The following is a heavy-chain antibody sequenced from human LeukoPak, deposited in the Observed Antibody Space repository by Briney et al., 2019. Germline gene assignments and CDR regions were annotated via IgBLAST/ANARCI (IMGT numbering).Heavy chain of an antibody. Sequence: SETLSLTCTVSGGSISSGGYYWPWIRQYPGKGLEWIGYIYNSGTTYYNPSLQRRVTISGDTSKNQFSLKLSSVTAADTAVYYCARTAGWSFGFDYWGQGTLVTVSS. V-gene: IGHV4-31*03. CDR2: IYNSGTT. J-gene: IGHJ4*02. CDR3: ARTAGWSFGFDY. CDR1: GGSISSGGYY. D-gene: IGHD1-26*01.